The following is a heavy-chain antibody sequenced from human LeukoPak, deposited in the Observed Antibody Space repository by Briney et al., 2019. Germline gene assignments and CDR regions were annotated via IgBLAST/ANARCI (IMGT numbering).Heavy chain of an antibody. CDR3: AKNADYGDYLVDY. V-gene: IGHV3-30*18. Sequence: PGGSLRLSCAASGFTFSYYGMHWVRQAPGKGLEWVAVISYDGSNKYYADPVKGRFTISRDNSKNTLYLQMNSLRAEDTSVYYCAKNADYGDYLVDYWGQGTLVTVSS. CDR1: GFTFSYYG. D-gene: IGHD4-17*01. J-gene: IGHJ4*02. CDR2: ISYDGSNK.